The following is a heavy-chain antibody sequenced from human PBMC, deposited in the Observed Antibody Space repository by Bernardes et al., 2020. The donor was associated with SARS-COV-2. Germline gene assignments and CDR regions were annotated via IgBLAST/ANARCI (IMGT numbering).Heavy chain of an antibody. CDR3: AKDRGYNFCYYGMDV. J-gene: IGHJ6*02. V-gene: IGHV3-23*01. Sequence: GGSLRLSCAASGFTFTSFAMSWVRQAPGKGPEWVSSISGNGNYAYYADSVKGRFSISRDNSKNTLYLQMNSLSAEDTAVYFCAKDRGYNFCYYGMDVWGRGTTVTVSS. D-gene: IGHD1-1*01. CDR2: ISGNGNYA. CDR1: GFTFTSFA.